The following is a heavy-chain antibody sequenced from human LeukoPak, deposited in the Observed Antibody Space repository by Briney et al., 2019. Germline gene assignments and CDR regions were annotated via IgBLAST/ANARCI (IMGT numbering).Heavy chain of an antibody. D-gene: IGHD3-22*01. J-gene: IGHJ4*02. CDR2: ISGSGGST. CDR1: GFTFSSYA. Sequence: GGSLRLSCAASGFTFSSYAMSWVRQAPGKGLEWVSAISGSGGSTYYADSVKGRFTISRDNSKNTLYLQMNSLRAEDTAVYYCAKGPDMIVVVTPSYFDYWGQGTLVTVSS. V-gene: IGHV3-23*01. CDR3: AKGPDMIVVVTPSYFDY.